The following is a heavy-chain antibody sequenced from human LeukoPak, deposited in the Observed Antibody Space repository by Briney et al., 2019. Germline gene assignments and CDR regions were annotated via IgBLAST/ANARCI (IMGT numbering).Heavy chain of an antibody. CDR1: GGTFSSYA. V-gene: IGHV1-69*01. Sequence: SVKVSCKASGGTFSSYAISWVRQAPGQGLEWMGGIIPIFGTANYAQKFQGRVTITADESTSTAYMELSSLRSEDTAVYYCASAYCGGDCYYYYYYMDVWGKGTTVTVSS. J-gene: IGHJ6*03. CDR2: IIPIFGTA. CDR3: ASAYCGGDCYYYYYYMDV. D-gene: IGHD2-21*01.